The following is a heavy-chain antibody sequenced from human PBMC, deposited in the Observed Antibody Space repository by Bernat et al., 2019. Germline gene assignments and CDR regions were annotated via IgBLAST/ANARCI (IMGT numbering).Heavy chain of an antibody. D-gene: IGHD3-10*01. CDR3: VRDAAGSSHYDS. J-gene: IGHJ4*02. V-gene: IGHV4-59*01. CDR2: ISYSEST. CDR1: GDSMSSYY. Sequence: QVQLQESGPGLVKPSETLSLTCTVSGDSMSSYYWSWIRQPPGKGLEWIGYISYSESTNYNPSLKSRVTISVDKYRNQFFLKLRSVNDADTAVYYCVRDAAGSSHYDSWGQGTLVTVSS.